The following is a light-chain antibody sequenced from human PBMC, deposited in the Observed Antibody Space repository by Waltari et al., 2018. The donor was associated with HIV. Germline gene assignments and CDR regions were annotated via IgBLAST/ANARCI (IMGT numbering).Light chain of an antibody. CDR2: GNS. V-gene: IGLV1-40*01. CDR1: SSNIGSRYD. Sequence: QSVLTQPPSVSVAPGPRVTIPCTGSSSNIGSRYDVPWYQQLPGTAPKLLIYGNSNRPSGVPDRFSGSKSGTSASLAITGLQPDDETDYYCQSYDSSLSNWVFGGGTKLTVL. J-gene: IGLJ3*02. CDR3: QSYDSSLSNWV.